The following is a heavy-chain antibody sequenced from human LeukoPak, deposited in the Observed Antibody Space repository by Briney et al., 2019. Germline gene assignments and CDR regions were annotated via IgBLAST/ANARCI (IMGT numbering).Heavy chain of an antibody. CDR1: GFTFSSYW. J-gene: IGHJ4*02. Sequence: GGSLRLSCAASGFTFSSYWMHWVRQAPGKGLVWVSRINSDGRSSSYADSVTGLFTVSRDNARNTLYLQMNSLRAEDTAVYYCVRDVWGDRDGFFDNWGQGTLVTVSS. CDR3: VRDVWGDRDGFFDN. D-gene: IGHD5-24*01. CDR2: INSDGRSS. V-gene: IGHV3-74*01.